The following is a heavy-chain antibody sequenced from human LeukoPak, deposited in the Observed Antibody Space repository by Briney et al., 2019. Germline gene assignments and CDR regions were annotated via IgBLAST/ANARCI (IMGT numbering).Heavy chain of an antibody. CDR3: ARDSPYYYYGSGFSRFDY. D-gene: IGHD3-10*01. J-gene: IGHJ4*02. Sequence: ASVKVSCKASGYTFTSYGISWVRQAPGQGLEWMGWISAYNGNTNYAQKLQGRVTMTTDTSTSTAYMELRSLRSDDTAVYYCARDSPYYYYGSGFSRFDYWGQGTLVTASS. CDR1: GYTFTSYG. V-gene: IGHV1-18*01. CDR2: ISAYNGNT.